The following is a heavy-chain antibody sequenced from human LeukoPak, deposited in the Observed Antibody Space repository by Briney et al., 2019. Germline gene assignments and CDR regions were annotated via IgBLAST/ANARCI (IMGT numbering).Heavy chain of an antibody. D-gene: IGHD3-22*01. CDR1: GGSINSYY. V-gene: IGHV4-59*01. Sequence: SETLSLTCTVSGGSINSYYRSWIRQPPGKELEWIGFIYYSGSTNYNPSLKSRVTISEDTSKNQFSLKLSSVTAADTAVYFCARAEVTFYYGTSGYYFDYWGRGTLVTVSS. CDR2: IYYSGST. J-gene: IGHJ4*02. CDR3: ARAEVTFYYGTSGYYFDY.